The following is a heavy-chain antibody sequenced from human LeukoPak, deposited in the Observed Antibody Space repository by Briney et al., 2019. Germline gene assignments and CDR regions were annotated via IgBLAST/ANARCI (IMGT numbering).Heavy chain of an antibody. CDR1: GISLSNYG. V-gene: IGHV3-23*01. D-gene: IGHD1-14*01. CDR2: ISGSGGST. Sequence: GGSLRLSCAVSGISLSNYGMSWVRQAPGKGLEWVAGISGSGGSTNYADSVKGRFTISRDNAKNTLYLQMNSLRVEDTAVYYCVRKFATGDWGQGTLVTVSS. J-gene: IGHJ4*02. CDR3: VRKFATGD.